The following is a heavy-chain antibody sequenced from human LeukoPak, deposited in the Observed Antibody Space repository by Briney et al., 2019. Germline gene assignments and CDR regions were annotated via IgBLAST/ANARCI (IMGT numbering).Heavy chain of an antibody. CDR1: GYTFTGYY. CDR3: ARRVCSSTSCYGPDY. Sequence: AASVKVSCKASGYTFTGYYMHWVRQAPGQGLEWMGWINPNSGGTNYARKFQGRVTMTRDTSISTAYMELSRLRSDDTAVYYCARRVCSSTSCYGPDYWGQGTLVTVSS. J-gene: IGHJ4*02. D-gene: IGHD2-2*01. V-gene: IGHV1-2*02. CDR2: INPNSGGT.